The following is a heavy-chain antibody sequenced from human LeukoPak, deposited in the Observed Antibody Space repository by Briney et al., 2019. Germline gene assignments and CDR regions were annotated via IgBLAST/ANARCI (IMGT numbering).Heavy chain of an antibody. Sequence: SETLSLTCTVSGGSISSGDYYWSWIRQPPGKGLEWIGYIYYSGSTYYNPSLKSRVTISVDTSKNQFSLKLSSVTAADTAVYYCARGPQRWLQLQFFDYWGQGTLVTVSS. CDR1: GGSISSGDYY. CDR2: IYYSGST. V-gene: IGHV4-30-4*01. J-gene: IGHJ4*02. CDR3: ARGPQRWLQLQFFDY. D-gene: IGHD5-24*01.